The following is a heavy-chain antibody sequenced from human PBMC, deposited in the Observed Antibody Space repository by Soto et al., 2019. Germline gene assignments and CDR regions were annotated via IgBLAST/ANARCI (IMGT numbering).Heavy chain of an antibody. V-gene: IGHV1-69*13. CDR3: ASVLLWFGARPHTNYYYYGMDV. D-gene: IGHD3-10*01. CDR1: GGTFSSYA. J-gene: IGHJ6*02. CDR2: IIPIFGTA. Sequence: ASVKGSWQASGGTFSSYAISWGRQAPGQGLEWMGGIIPIFGTANYAQKFQGRVTITADESTSTAYMELSSLRSEDTAVYYCASVLLWFGARPHTNYYYYGMDVWGQGTTVTVSS.